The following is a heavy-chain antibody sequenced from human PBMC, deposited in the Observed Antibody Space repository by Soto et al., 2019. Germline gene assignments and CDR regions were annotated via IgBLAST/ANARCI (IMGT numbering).Heavy chain of an antibody. D-gene: IGHD2-2*01. CDR3: ARHVPAAGYYNGMDV. CDR1: GGTFSSDA. Sequence: QVQLVQSGAEVKKPGSSVKVSCKASGGTFSSDAISWVRQAPGQGLEWMGGIIPIFGTANYPQKFQGRVTITADESTSTAYMELSSLRSEDTAVYYCARHVPAAGYYNGMDVWGQGTTVTVSS. V-gene: IGHV1-69*12. CDR2: IIPIFGTA. J-gene: IGHJ6*02.